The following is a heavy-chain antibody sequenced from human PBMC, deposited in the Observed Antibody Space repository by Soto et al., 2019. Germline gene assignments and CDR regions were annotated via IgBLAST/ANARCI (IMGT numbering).Heavy chain of an antibody. D-gene: IGHD6-13*01. CDR1: GFTFSSYG. Sequence: QVQLVESGGGVVQPRRSLRLSCAASGFTFSSYGMHWVRQAPGKGLEWVAVISYDGSNKYYADSVKGRFTISRDNSKNTLYLQMNSLRAEDTAVYYCAKDTSGEQQLVRRRYYNGMDVWGQGTTVTVSS. CDR2: ISYDGSNK. V-gene: IGHV3-30*18. CDR3: AKDTSGEQQLVRRRYYNGMDV. J-gene: IGHJ6*02.